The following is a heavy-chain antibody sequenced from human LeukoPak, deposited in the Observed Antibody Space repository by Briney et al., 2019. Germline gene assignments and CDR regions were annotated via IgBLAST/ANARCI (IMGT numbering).Heavy chain of an antibody. V-gene: IGHV3-23*01. D-gene: IGHD6-19*01. CDR2: VSGSGGST. Sequence: GGSLRLSCAASGFIFSSYAMSWVRQAPGKGLQWVSGVSGSGGSTYYADSVKGRFTVSRDNSKNTLYLQMNHLRAEDSAVYYCAKGGSSGWYDEFDYWGQGTLVTVSS. CDR3: AKGGSSGWYDEFDY. J-gene: IGHJ4*02. CDR1: GFIFSSYA.